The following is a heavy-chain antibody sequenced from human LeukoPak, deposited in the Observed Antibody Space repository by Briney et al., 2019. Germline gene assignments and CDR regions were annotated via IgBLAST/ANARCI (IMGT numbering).Heavy chain of an antibody. V-gene: IGHV3-74*01. D-gene: IGHD3-10*01. Sequence: GGSLRLSCAASGFTFRSYWMHWVRQAPGKGLVCVSRINSDGSSTSYATSVKGRFTISRDNAKNTLYLQMNSLRAEDTAVYYCARGSYYGHDYWGQGTLVTVSS. CDR1: GFTFRSYW. CDR3: ARGSYYGHDY. J-gene: IGHJ4*02. CDR2: INSDGSST.